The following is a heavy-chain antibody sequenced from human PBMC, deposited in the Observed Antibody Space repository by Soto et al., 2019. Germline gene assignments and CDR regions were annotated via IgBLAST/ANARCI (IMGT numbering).Heavy chain of an antibody. CDR2: IIPIFGTA. J-gene: IGHJ6*02. CDR1: GGTFSSYA. CDR3: ASLRYDSSGYYYYYGMDV. V-gene: IGHV1-69*12. Sequence: QVQLVQSGAEVKKPGSSVKVSCKASGGTFSSYASSWVRQAPGQGLEWMGGIIPIFGTANYAQKFQGRVTITADESTSTAYMELSSLRSEDTAVYYCASLRYDSSGYYYYYGMDVWGQGTTVTVSS. D-gene: IGHD3-22*01.